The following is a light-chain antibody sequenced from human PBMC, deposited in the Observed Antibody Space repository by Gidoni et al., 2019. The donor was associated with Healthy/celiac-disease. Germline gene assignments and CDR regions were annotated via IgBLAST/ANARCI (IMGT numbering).Light chain of an antibody. CDR2: AAS. J-gene: IGKJ1*01. Sequence: TQSPSSLSASVGDRVTITCRASQSISSYLNWYQQKPGKAPNLLIYAASSLQSGVPSRFSGSGSGTDFTLTINSLQPEDFAIYYCQQSYSFTWTFGQGTKVEIK. CDR3: QQSYSFTWT. CDR1: QSISSY. V-gene: IGKV1-39*01.